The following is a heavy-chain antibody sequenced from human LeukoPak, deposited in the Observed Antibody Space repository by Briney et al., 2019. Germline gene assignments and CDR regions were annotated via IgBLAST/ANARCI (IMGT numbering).Heavy chain of an antibody. Sequence: PSETLSLTCTVSGGSISSYYWSWIRQPPGKGLEWIGYIYYSGSTNYNPSLKSRVTISVDTSKNQFSLKLSSVTAADTAVYYCARLGGELPWEGYNWFDPWGQGTLVTVSS. CDR1: GGSISSYY. D-gene: IGHD1-26*01. J-gene: IGHJ5*02. V-gene: IGHV4-59*08. CDR3: ARLGGELPWEGYNWFDP. CDR2: IYYSGST.